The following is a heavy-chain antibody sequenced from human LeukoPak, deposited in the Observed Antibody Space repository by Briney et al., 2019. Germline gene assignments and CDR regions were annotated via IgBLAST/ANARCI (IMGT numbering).Heavy chain of an antibody. V-gene: IGHV3-23*01. CDR3: AKDTGVAAAGDAFDI. D-gene: IGHD6-13*01. Sequence: GGSLRLSCAASGFTFSRSAMTWVRQAPGKGLEWVSAISGSGSGTYYAGSVKGRFTISRDNSKNTLYLQMNSLRAEDTAVYFCAKDTGVAAAGDAFDIWGQGTMVTVSS. CDR2: ISGSGSGT. J-gene: IGHJ3*02. CDR1: GFTFSRSA.